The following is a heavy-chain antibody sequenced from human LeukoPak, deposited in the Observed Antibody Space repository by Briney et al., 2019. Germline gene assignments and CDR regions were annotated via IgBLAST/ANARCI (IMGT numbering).Heavy chain of an antibody. V-gene: IGHV6-1*01. J-gene: IGHJ4*02. CDR3: AKGYCSSTSCYAGDY. CDR1: GDSFSTSGVA. D-gene: IGHD2-2*01. CDR2: TYYTSKSNT. Sequence: SQTLSLTCAISGDSFSTSGVAWAWVRQSPWRGLEWLGRTYYTSKSNTDYAVSEKTRIVVNPNTSMHRFYLHLKPVTSEYTAVYDCAKGYCSSTSCYAGDYCGQGTLVTVSS.